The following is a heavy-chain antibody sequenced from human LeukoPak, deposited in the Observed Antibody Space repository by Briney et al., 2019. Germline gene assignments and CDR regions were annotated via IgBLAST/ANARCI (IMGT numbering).Heavy chain of an antibody. CDR2: ISSSSTYT. J-gene: IGHJ4*02. CDR1: GFTFNTYS. Sequence: PGGSLRLSSAASGFTFNTYSMNWVRQAPGKGLEWDSSISSSSTYTYYADSVKGRFTISRDNAKNSLFLQMNSLRAEDTAVYYCARVPGYCSGGSCYILEYFDYSGQGSLVTVSS. V-gene: IGHV3-21*01. CDR3: ARVPGYCSGGSCYILEYFDY. D-gene: IGHD2-15*01.